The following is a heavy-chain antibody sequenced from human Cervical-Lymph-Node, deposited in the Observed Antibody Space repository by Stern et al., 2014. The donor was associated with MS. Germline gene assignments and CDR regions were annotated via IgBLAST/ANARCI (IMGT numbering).Heavy chain of an antibody. Sequence: QLVQSGAEVKKPGASVKVSCKASGYTFTGYDMHWVRQAPGQGPEWMGRINPNSGGTNYEKKFEGRVTMTRDTSINTAYMELSSLRSDDTAVYYCATVGTSDYWGQGTLVTVSS. CDR3: ATVGTSDY. CDR1: GYTFTGYD. CDR2: INPNSGGT. V-gene: IGHV1-2*06. J-gene: IGHJ4*02.